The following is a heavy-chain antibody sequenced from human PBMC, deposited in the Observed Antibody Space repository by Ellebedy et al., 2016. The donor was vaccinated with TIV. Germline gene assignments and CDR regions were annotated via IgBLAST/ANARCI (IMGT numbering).Heavy chain of an antibody. V-gene: IGHV4-59*01. D-gene: IGHD6-13*01. Sequence: MPSETLSLTCTVSGGSISSYYWSWIRKPPGKGLEWIGYISYSGSTNYNPSLKSRVTISVDTSKNQFSLRLSSMTAADTAVYYCARVVWQQPVSYAFDIWGQGTMVTVSS. CDR3: ARVVWQQPVSYAFDI. CDR2: ISYSGST. J-gene: IGHJ3*02. CDR1: GGSISSYY.